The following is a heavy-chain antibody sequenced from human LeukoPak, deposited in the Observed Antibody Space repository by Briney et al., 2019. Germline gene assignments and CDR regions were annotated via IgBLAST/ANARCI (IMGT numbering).Heavy chain of an antibody. CDR3: AKANDYGDYGGFDS. CDR1: GFTFSSYS. D-gene: IGHD4-17*01. J-gene: IGHJ4*02. V-gene: IGHV3-30*02. CDR2: IRYDGRNK. Sequence: PGGSLRLSCAASGFTFSSYSMNWVRQAPGKGLEWVAFIRYDGRNKYYADSVKGRFTISRDNSKNTLYLQMNSLNSLRAEDTAVYYCAKANDYGDYGGFDSWGQGTLVTVSS.